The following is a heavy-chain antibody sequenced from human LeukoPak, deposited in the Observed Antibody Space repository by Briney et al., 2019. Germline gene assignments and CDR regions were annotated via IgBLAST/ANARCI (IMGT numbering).Heavy chain of an antibody. CDR3: ARVLKLSGSYLTFDY. CDR1: GYTFTSYD. Sequence: GASVKASCKASGYTFTSYDINWVRQATGQGLEWMGWMNPNSGNTGYAQKFQGRVPMTRNTSISTAYMELSSLRSEDTAVYYCARVLKLSGSYLTFDYWGQGTLVTVSS. CDR2: MNPNSGNT. J-gene: IGHJ4*02. V-gene: IGHV1-8*01. D-gene: IGHD1-26*01.